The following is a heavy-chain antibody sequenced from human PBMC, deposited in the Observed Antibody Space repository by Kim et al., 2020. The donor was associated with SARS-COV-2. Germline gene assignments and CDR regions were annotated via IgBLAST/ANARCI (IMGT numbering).Heavy chain of an antibody. CDR1: GFTFSSYW. D-gene: IGHD3-9*01. Sequence: GGSLRLSCAASGFTFSSYWMSWVRQAPGKGLELVANIKQDGSEKYYVDSVKGRFTIFRDNAKNSLYLQMNSLRAEDKAVYYCARDGAPYYDILTGYYGNWFYPWGQGTLVTVSS. CDR2: IKQDGSEK. V-gene: IGHV3-7*01. CDR3: ARDGAPYYDILTGYYGNWFYP. J-gene: IGHJ5*02.